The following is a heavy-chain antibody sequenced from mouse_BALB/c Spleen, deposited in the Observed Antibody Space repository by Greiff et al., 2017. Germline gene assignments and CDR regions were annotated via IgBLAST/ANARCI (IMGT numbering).Heavy chain of an antibody. CDR1: GYSITSDYA. J-gene: IGHJ2*01. V-gene: IGHV3-2*02. Sequence: EVKLQESGPGLVKPSQSLSLTCTVTGYSITSDYAWYWIRQFPGNKLEWMGYISYSGSTSYNPSLKSRISITRDTSKNQFFLQLNSVTTEDTATYYCARSGGSSFFDYWGQGTTLTVSS. D-gene: IGHD1-1*01. CDR2: ISYSGST. CDR3: ARSGGSSFFDY.